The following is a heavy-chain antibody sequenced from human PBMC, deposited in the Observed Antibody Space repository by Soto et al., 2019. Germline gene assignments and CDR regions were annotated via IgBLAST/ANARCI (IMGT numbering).Heavy chain of an antibody. CDR3: AGTSGYLNLYDFDY. Sequence: QVQLVQSGAEVKKPGSSVKVSCKASGGTFSSYAINWVRQAPGQGLEWMGGIIPIFGTANYAQKFQGRVTITADESTSTAYMGLSSLRSEDTAVYYCAGTSGYLNLYDFDYWGQGPLVTVSS. J-gene: IGHJ4*02. V-gene: IGHV1-69*01. CDR2: IIPIFGTA. CDR1: GGTFSSYA. D-gene: IGHD3-22*01.